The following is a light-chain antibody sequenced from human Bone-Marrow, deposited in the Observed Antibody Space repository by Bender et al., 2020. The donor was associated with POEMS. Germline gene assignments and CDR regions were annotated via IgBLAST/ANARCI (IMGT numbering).Light chain of an antibody. V-gene: IGLV1-44*01. J-gene: IGLJ2*01. CDR2: SSH. Sequence: QSVLTQPPSASGTPGQRVTISCSGGSSNIGAHAVNWYQHLPGTAPKLLIYSSHRRPSEVPDRFSGSKSGNTASLTISGLQAEDEAEYYCFSYAGSPTYVIIGGGTKLTVL. CDR1: SSNIGAHA. CDR3: FSYAGSPTYVI.